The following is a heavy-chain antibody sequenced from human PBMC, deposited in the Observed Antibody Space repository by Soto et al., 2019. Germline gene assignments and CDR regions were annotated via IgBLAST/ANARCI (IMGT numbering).Heavy chain of an antibody. CDR2: INPNSGGT. D-gene: IGHD6-6*01. J-gene: IGHJ6*02. V-gene: IGHV1-2*04. CDR3: ARDPVPSGPYSSSSVYYGMDV. CDR1: GYTFTGYY. Sequence: GASVKVSCKASGYTFTGYYMHWVRQAPGQGLEWMGWINPNSGGTNYAQKFQGWVTMTRDTSISTAYMELSRLRSDDTAVYYCARDPVPSGPYSSSSVYYGMDVWGQGTTVTVSS.